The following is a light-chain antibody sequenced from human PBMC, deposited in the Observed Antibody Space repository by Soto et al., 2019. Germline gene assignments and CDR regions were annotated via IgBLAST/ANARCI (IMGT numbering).Light chain of an antibody. CDR3: AAWDDSLNAVL. CDR2: SNS. Sequence: SVLTQPPSVSGTPGQRVTISCSGSSSNIGSNTVHWYQQLPGTAPKLLIYSNSQRPSGVPDRFSGSKSGTSASLAISGLQSEDEAGYSCAAWDDSLNAVLFGGGTKVTVL. CDR1: SSNIGSNT. V-gene: IGLV1-44*01. J-gene: IGLJ2*01.